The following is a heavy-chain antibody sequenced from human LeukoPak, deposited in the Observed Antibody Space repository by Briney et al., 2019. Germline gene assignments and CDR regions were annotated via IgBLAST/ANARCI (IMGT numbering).Heavy chain of an antibody. CDR1: GFTFSSYA. J-gene: IGHJ4*02. Sequence: PGGSLRLSCAASGFTFSSYAMSWVRQAPGKGLEWVSAISGSGGSTYYADSVKGRFTISRGNSKNTLYLQMNSLRAEDTAVYYCAKASSGYEELGGDYFDYWGQGTLVTVSS. V-gene: IGHV3-23*01. D-gene: IGHD5-12*01. CDR2: ISGSGGST. CDR3: AKASSGYEELGGDYFDY.